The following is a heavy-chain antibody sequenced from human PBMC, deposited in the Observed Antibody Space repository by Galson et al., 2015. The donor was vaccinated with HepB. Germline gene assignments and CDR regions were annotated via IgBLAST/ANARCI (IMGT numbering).Heavy chain of an antibody. CDR2: IRCDGSNK. CDR3: AKDGAYYYDSSGYSYYFDY. D-gene: IGHD3-22*01. V-gene: IGHV3-30*02. CDR1: GFTFSSYG. J-gene: IGHJ4*02. Sequence: SLRLSCAASGFTFSSYGMHWVRQAPGKGLEWVAFIRCDGSNKYYADSVKGRFTISRDNSKNTLYLQMNSLRAEDTAVYYCAKDGAYYYDSSGYSYYFDYWGQGTLVTVSS.